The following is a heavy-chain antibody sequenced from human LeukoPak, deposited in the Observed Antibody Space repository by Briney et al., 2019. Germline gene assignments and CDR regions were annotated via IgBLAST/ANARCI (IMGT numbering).Heavy chain of an antibody. V-gene: IGHV1-2*02. CDR1: GYTLTELS. CDR3: ARELKGNTSDY. Sequence: ASVKVSCKVSGYTLTELSMHWVRQAPGQGLEWMGWINPNSGGTNYAQKFQGRVTMTRDTSISTAYMELSRLRSDDTAVYYCARELKGNTSDYWGQGTLVTVSS. J-gene: IGHJ4*02. CDR2: INPNSGGT. D-gene: IGHD3-3*01.